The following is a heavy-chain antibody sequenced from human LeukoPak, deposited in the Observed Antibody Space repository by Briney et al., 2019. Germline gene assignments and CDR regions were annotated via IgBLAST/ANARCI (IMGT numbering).Heavy chain of an antibody. CDR3: ARHIVVVIADNDY. D-gene: IGHD2-21*01. Sequence: GGSLRLSCAASRFTFSNYPMHWVRQAPGKGLEWVAVISSDGNNKYYADSVKGRFTISRDNSKNTLYLQMNSLRAEDTAVYYCARHIVVVIADNDYWGQGTLVTVSS. J-gene: IGHJ4*02. CDR1: RFTFSNYP. CDR2: ISSDGNNK. V-gene: IGHV3-30-3*01.